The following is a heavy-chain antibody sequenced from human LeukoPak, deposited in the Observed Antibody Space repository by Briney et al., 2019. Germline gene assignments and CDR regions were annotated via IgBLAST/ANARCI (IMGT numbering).Heavy chain of an antibody. CDR3: TSPGTYYDFWSGYYLNY. V-gene: IGHV1-69*13. Sequence: ASVKVSCKASGYTFTSYGISWVRQAPGQGLEWMGGIIPIFGTANYAQKFQGRVTITADESTSTAYMELSSLRSEDTAVYYCTSPGTYYDFWSGYYLNYWGQGTLVTVSS. CDR1: GYTFTSYG. CDR2: IIPIFGTA. D-gene: IGHD3-3*01. J-gene: IGHJ4*02.